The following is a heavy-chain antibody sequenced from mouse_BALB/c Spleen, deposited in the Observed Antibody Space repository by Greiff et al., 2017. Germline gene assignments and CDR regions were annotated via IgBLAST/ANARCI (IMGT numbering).Heavy chain of an antibody. J-gene: IGHJ3*01. Sequence: EVQRVESGGGLVQPGGSMKLSCVASGFTFSNYWMNWVRQSPEKGLEWVAEIRLKSNNYATHYAESVKGRFTISRDDSKSSVYLQMNNLRAEDTGIYYCTRRWDQAWFAYWGQGTLVTVSA. CDR2: IRLKSNNYAT. D-gene: IGHD4-1*01. CDR3: TRRWDQAWFAY. CDR1: GFTFSNYW. V-gene: IGHV6-6*02.